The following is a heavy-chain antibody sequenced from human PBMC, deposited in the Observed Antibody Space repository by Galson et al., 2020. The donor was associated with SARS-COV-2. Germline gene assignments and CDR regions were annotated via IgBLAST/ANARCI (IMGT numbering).Heavy chain of an antibody. D-gene: IGHD5-12*01. Sequence: TGGSLRLSCAVSGFTFSSYGMHWVRQAPGKGLEWVAVISNDGSNKYYGDSVKGRFTISRDNSKNTLYLQMNSLRVEDTAVYYCEKGVQNYPLQFFDFWGQGTLVTVSS. CDR3: EKGVQNYPLQFFDF. J-gene: IGHJ4*02. CDR2: ISNDGSNK. V-gene: IGHV3-30*18. CDR1: GFTFSSYG.